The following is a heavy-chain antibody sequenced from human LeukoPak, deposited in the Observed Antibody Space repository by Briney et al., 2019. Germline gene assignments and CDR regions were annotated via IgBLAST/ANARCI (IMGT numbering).Heavy chain of an antibody. CDR1: GFTFSSYW. J-gene: IGHJ4*02. Sequence: AGGSLRLSCAASGFTFSSYWMSWVRQAPGKGLEWVANIKQDGSEKYYVDSVKGRFTISRDNAKNSLYLQMNSLRAEDTAVYYCARVSNAYSSSSNSPYYFDYWGQGTLVTVSS. D-gene: IGHD6-6*01. CDR2: IKQDGSEK. CDR3: ARVSNAYSSSSNSPYYFDY. V-gene: IGHV3-7*01.